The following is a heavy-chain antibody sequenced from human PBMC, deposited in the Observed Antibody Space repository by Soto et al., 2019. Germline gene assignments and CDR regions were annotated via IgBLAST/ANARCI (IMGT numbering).Heavy chain of an antibody. CDR3: ARGRSVVVVPAAIDRYNWFDT. Sequence: PSETLSLTCAVYGGSFSGYYWSWIRQPPGKGLEWIGEINHSGSTNYNPSLKSRVTISVDTSKNQFSLKLSSVTAADTAVYYCARGRSVVVVPAAIDRYNWFDTWGQGTLVTVSS. J-gene: IGHJ5*02. CDR2: INHSGST. CDR1: GGSFSGYY. D-gene: IGHD2-2*02. V-gene: IGHV4-34*01.